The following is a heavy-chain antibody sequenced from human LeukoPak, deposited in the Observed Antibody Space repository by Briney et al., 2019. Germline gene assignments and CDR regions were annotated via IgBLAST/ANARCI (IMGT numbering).Heavy chain of an antibody. Sequence: SETLSLTCTVSGDSISSYFWSWIRQPPGKGLEWIGYVYYSGSTNYNPSLKSRVTISVDTSRNQFSLRLSSVTAADTAVYYCARVTGYMTEDFFDYWGQGTLVTVSS. CDR3: ARVTGYMTEDFFDY. CDR2: VYYSGST. J-gene: IGHJ4*02. V-gene: IGHV4-59*01. D-gene: IGHD6-13*01. CDR1: GDSISSYF.